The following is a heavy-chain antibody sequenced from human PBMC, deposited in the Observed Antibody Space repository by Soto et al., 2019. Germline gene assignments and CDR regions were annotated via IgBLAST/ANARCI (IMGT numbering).Heavy chain of an antibody. CDR3: AKTLYYYDSSGYQ. Sequence: GGSLRLSCAASGFTFSSYAMILVRQAPGKGLEWVSAISGSGGSTYYADSVKGRFTITRDNSKNTLYLQMNSLRAEDTAVYYCAKTLYYYDSSGYQWGQGTLVTVSS. V-gene: IGHV3-23*01. CDR1: GFTFSSYA. CDR2: ISGSGGST. D-gene: IGHD3-22*01. J-gene: IGHJ4*02.